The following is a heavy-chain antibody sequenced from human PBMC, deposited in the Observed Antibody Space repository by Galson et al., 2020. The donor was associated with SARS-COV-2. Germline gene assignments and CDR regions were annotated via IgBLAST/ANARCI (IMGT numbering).Heavy chain of an antibody. V-gene: IGHV3-74*03. J-gene: IGHJ4*02. CDR1: GFTFSSYW. Sequence: ALHGESLKISCAASGFTFSSYWMVWVRQAPGKGLVWVSRIKGDGSRETYADSVKGRFTISRDNAKNTLYLQMNSLRAEDTAVYYCAREVVMNAHCVDCWGRGTLVTVSS. CDR3: AREVVMNAHCVDC. D-gene: IGHD2-15*01. CDR2: IKGDGSRE.